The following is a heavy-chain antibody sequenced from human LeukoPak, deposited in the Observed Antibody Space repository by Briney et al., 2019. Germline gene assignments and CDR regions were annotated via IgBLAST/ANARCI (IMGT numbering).Heavy chain of an antibody. CDR2: INTGNGNT. CDR3: ARSPRADFWSGYFDY. D-gene: IGHD3-3*01. V-gene: IGHV1-3*04. J-gene: IGHJ4*02. Sequence: ASVKVSCKASGYTFTSYAMHWVRQAPGQRLECMGWINTGNGNTKYSQKFQGRVTITRDTSASTAYMDLSSLRSEDMAVYYCARSPRADFWSGYFDYWGQGTLVTVSS. CDR1: GYTFTSYA.